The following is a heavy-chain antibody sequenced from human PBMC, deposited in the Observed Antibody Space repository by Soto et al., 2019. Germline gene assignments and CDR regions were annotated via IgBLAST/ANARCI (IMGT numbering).Heavy chain of an antibody. V-gene: IGHV1-69*02. J-gene: IGHJ4*02. D-gene: IGHD3-3*01. CDR2: IIPILGIA. Sequence: QVQLVQSGAEVKKPGSSVKVSCKASGGTFSSYTISWVRQAPGQGLEWMGRIIPILGIANYAQKFQGRVTIXAXXSTSTAYMELSSLRSEDTAVYYCARGYLLEYYFDYWGQGTLVTVSS. CDR1: GGTFSSYT. CDR3: ARGYLLEYYFDY.